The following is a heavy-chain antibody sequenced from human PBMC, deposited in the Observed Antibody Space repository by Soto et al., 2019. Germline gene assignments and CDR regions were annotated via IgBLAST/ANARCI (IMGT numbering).Heavy chain of an antibody. D-gene: IGHD2-2*01. Sequence: EVQLVESGGGLVKPGGSLRLSCAASGFTFSNAWMSWVRQAPGKGLEWVGRIKSKTDGGTTDYAAPVKGRFTISRDDSKNTLYLQMNSLKTEDTAVYYCTATSQLLLLDYYYGMDVWGQGTTVTVSS. J-gene: IGHJ6*02. CDR3: TATSQLLLLDYYYGMDV. CDR2: IKSKTDGGTT. V-gene: IGHV3-15*01. CDR1: GFTFSNAW.